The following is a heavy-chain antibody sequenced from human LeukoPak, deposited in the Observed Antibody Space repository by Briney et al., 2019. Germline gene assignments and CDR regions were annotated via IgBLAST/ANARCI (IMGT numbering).Heavy chain of an antibody. D-gene: IGHD5-18*01. V-gene: IGHV1-46*01. CDR3: ARGSTDGYSYIDY. CDR2: INPSGGST. CDR1: GGTFSSYA. Sequence: ASVKVSCKASGGTFSSYAISWVRQAPGQGLEWMGIINPSGGSTSYAQKFQGRVTMTRDTSTSTVYMELSSLRSEDTAVYYCARGSTDGYSYIDYWGRGTLVTVSS. J-gene: IGHJ4*01.